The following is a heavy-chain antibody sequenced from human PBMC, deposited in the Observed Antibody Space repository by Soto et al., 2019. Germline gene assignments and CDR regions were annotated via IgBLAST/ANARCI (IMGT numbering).Heavy chain of an antibody. CDR3: ARGGTVNANWRPNWFDP. CDR1: GGSISSGGYY. Sequence: QVQLQESGPGLVKPSQTLSLTCTVSGGSISSGGYYWSWIRQHPGEGLEWIGYIYYSGSTYYNPSLKSRVTISVDTSKNQFSLKLSSVTAADTAVYYCARGGTVNANWRPNWFDPWCQGTLVTVSS. D-gene: IGHD1-1*01. J-gene: IGHJ5*02. CDR2: IYYSGST. V-gene: IGHV4-31*03.